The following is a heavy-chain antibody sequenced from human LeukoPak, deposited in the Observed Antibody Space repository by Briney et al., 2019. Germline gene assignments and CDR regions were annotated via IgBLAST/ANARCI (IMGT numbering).Heavy chain of an antibody. CDR2: TRNKANSYTT. J-gene: IGHJ6*02. CDR3: ARVGIGYGMDV. Sequence: GGSLRLSCAASGFTFSDHYMDWVRQAPGRGPEWVGRTRNKANSYTTEYAASVKGRFTISRDDSKNSLYLQMNSLKTEDTAVYYCARVGIGYGMDVWGQGTTVTVSS. D-gene: IGHD2-21*01. V-gene: IGHV3-72*01. CDR1: GFTFSDHY.